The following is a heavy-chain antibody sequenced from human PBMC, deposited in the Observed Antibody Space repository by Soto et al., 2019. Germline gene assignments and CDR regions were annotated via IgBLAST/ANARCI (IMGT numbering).Heavy chain of an antibody. CDR2: IYYSGST. CDR3: ARYYYDSSGSQLYYYYGMDV. V-gene: IGHV4-30-4*01. D-gene: IGHD3-22*01. Sequence: PSETLSLTCTVSGGSISSGDYYWSWIRQPPGKGLEWIGYIYYSGSTYYNPSLKSRVTISVDTSKNQFSLKLSSVTAADTAVYYCARYYYDSSGSQLYYYYGMDVWGQGTTVTSP. J-gene: IGHJ6*02. CDR1: GGSISSGDYY.